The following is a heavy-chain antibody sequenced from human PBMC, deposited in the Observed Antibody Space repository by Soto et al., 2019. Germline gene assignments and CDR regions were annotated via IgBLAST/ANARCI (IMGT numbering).Heavy chain of an antibody. V-gene: IGHV4-61*01. CDR3: ARARNRYFDY. J-gene: IGHJ4*02. Sequence: ETLSLTCNVSGGSMTTGSYFWSWIRQPPGKGLEWIGYVFRSGSVNYSPSFKSRVTISIDTSKNQFSLMLKSVTAADTAVYFCARARNRYFDYWGQGALVTVSS. D-gene: IGHD1-1*01. CDR1: GGSMTTGSYF. CDR2: VFRSGSV.